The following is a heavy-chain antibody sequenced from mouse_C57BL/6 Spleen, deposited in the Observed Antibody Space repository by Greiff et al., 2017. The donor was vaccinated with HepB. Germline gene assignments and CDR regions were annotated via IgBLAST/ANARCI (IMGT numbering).Heavy chain of an antibody. CDR1: GFTFTDYY. D-gene: IGHD1-1*01. J-gene: IGHJ1*03. CDR2: IRNKANGYTT. CDR3: ARSYGSWYFDV. V-gene: IGHV7-3*01. Sequence: EVQLVESGGGLVQPGGSLSLSCAASGFTFTDYYMSWVRQPPGKALEWLGFIRNKANGYTTEYSASVKGRFTISRDNSQSILYLQMNALRAEDSATYYCARSYGSWYFDVWGTGTTVTVSS.